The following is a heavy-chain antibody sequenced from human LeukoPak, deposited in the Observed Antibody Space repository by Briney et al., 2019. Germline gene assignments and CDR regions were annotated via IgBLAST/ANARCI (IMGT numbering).Heavy chain of an antibody. CDR2: ISSSSSTI. V-gene: IGHV3-48*01. J-gene: IGHJ4*02. CDR1: GFTFSSYS. D-gene: IGHD3-22*01. CDR3: ARDGLFYDRKGGY. Sequence: GGSLRLSCAASGFTFSSYSMNWVRQAPGKGLEWVSYISSSSSTIYYAGSVKGRFTISRDNAKNSLYLQMNSLRAEDTAVYYCARDGLFYDRKGGYWGQGTLVTVSS.